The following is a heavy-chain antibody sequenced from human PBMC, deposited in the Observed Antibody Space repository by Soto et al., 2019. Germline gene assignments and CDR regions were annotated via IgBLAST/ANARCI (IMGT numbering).Heavy chain of an antibody. CDR1: GFTFSTYW. J-gene: IGHJ4*02. V-gene: IGHV3-74*01. CDR3: ARGDPTYFDY. CDR2: ITAAGTST. Sequence: EVQLVESGGGLVQPGGSLRLSCAASGFTFSTYWMHWVCQAPGEGLVWLSRITAAGTSTSSADSVKGRFTISRDNAKNTLDLQMNSLRAEDTAMYYCARGDPTYFDYWGQGILVTVSS. D-gene: IGHD1-26*01.